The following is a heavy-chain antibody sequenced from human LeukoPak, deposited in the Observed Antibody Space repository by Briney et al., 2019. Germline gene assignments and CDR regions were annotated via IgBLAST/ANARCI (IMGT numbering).Heavy chain of an antibody. V-gene: IGHV4-39*01. CDR1: GDSISSASSY. J-gene: IGHJ4*02. Sequence: PSETLSLTCTVSGDSISSASSYWAWVRQPPGKGLEWIGTVYYTGRTYNNPSLKSRISISIDTSGNQFSLKVASVSAADTAVYYCASTHAGRYYTTFDSWGQGTLVTVSS. CDR2: VYYTGRT. D-gene: IGHD1-26*01. CDR3: ASTHAGRYYTTFDS.